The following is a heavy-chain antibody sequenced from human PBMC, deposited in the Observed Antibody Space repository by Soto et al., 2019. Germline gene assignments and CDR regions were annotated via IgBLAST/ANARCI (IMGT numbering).Heavy chain of an antibody. Sequence: PSETLSLTCSVSGVSLTGYHWNWIRQPPGKTLEWIGFVYHSGGVSYNPSLKGRASISVDRSKNQFSLRLSSVTASDTAVYDCARRLNLGSFDHWGQGTLVAVSS. J-gene: IGHJ5*02. CDR3: ARRLNLGSFDH. D-gene: IGHD3-10*01. CDR2: VYHSGGV. CDR1: GVSLTGYH. V-gene: IGHV4-59*01.